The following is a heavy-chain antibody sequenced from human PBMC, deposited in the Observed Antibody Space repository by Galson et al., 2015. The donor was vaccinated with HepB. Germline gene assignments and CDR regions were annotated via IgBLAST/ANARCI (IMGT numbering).Heavy chain of an antibody. CDR1: GYTFTSYG. D-gene: IGHD3-10*01. V-gene: IGHV1-18*01. J-gene: IGHJ4*02. Sequence: SVKVSCKASGYTFTSYGISWVRQAPGQGLEWMGWISAYNGNTNYAQKLQGRVTMTTDTSTSTAYMELRSLRSDDTAVYYCARDGVYYGSGSFFDYWGQGTLVTVSS. CDR3: ARDGVYYGSGSFFDY. CDR2: ISAYNGNT.